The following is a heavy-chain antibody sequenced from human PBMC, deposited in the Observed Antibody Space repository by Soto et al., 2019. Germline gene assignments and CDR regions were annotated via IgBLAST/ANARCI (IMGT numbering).Heavy chain of an antibody. D-gene: IGHD6-13*01. J-gene: IGHJ4*02. CDR3: ARGARIAAAGIHDY. CDR2: ISYDGSNK. V-gene: IGHV3-30-3*01. CDR1: GFTFSSYA. Sequence: QVQLVESGGGVVQPGRSLRLSCAASGFTFSSYAMHWVRQAPGKGLEWVAVISYDGSNKYYADSVKGRFTISRDNSKNTLYLQMNSLRAEDTAVYYCARGARIAAAGIHDYWGQGTLVTVSS.